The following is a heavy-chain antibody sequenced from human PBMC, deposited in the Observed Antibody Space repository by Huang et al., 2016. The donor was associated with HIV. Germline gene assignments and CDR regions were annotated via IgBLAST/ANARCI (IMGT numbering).Heavy chain of an antibody. V-gene: IGHV1-69*13. D-gene: IGHD2-21*02. Sequence: HVHLVQSGAEVKKPGSSVKVSCKASGGTFSTDAITWVRQAPGHGLERMGGIIPVFGTANYAQKVQDRVTFTADEFSTTAYMELSDLKYEDTAIYFCARARRHSGNSGLIDLWGQGTLVTVSS. CDR1: GGTFSTDA. CDR3: ARARRHSGNSGLIDL. J-gene: IGHJ1*01. CDR2: IIPVFGTA.